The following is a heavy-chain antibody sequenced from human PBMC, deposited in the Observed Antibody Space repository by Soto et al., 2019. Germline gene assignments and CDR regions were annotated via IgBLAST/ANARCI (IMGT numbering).Heavy chain of an antibody. Sequence: GASVKVSCKASGYSFFSYYIHWVRQAPGQGLEWMGRFLASGGNTDYAQRFRGRISMTRDTSTTSTVSLELTSLTSDDTAVYYCARGGATLFGVIDSWGQGTRVTVSS. CDR1: GYSFFSYY. CDR3: ARGGATLFGVIDS. D-gene: IGHD3-3*01. J-gene: IGHJ4*02. CDR2: FLASGGNT. V-gene: IGHV1-46*01.